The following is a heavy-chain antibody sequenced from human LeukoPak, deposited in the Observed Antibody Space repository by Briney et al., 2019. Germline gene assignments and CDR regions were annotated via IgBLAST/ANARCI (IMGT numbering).Heavy chain of an antibody. Sequence: TLSLTCTVSGGSISSGGYYWSWIRQHPGKGLEWIGYIYYSGSTYYNPSLKSRVTISVDTSKNQFSLKLSSVTAADTAVYYCARELSTYDILTGVSGGGNWFDPSGQGTLVTVSS. J-gene: IGHJ5*02. D-gene: IGHD3-9*01. CDR3: ARELSTYDILTGVSGGGNWFDP. V-gene: IGHV4-31*03. CDR2: IYYSGST. CDR1: GGSISSGGYY.